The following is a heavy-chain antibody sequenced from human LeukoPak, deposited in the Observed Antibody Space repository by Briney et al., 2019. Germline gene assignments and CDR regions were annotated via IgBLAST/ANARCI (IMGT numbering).Heavy chain of an antibody. CDR1: GFTFSNAW. J-gene: IGHJ4*02. D-gene: IGHD3-22*01. V-gene: IGHV3-15*01. Sequence: PGGSLRLSCAASGFTFSNAWMSWVGQAPGKGLVWVGRVKSKTDGGTTDYAPHVKGRFTISRDNSKNTLFLQMNRLKTEDTAVYYCTTNLRHYDSSGYHTGDYWGQGTLVTVSS. CDR2: VKSKTDGGTT. CDR3: TTNLRHYDSSGYHTGDY.